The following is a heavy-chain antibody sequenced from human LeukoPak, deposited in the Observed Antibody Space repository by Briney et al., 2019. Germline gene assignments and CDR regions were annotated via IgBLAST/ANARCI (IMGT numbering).Heavy chain of an antibody. J-gene: IGHJ6*02. CDR2: ISGSGAST. D-gene: IGHD3-3*02. Sequence: PGGSLRLSCAASGFTFSSYAMSWVRQAPGKGLEWVSGISGSGASTYDADSVKGRFTISRDNSKNTLYLQMNSLRAEDTAVYYCAKSPFHAYYXXXDVWGQGTTVTVSS. V-gene: IGHV3-23*01. CDR3: AKSPFHAYYXXXDV. CDR1: GFTFSSYA.